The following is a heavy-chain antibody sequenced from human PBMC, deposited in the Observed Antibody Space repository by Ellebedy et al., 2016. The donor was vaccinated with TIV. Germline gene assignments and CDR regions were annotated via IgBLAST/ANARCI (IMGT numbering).Heavy chain of an antibody. CDR3: AREGITIFGVNYYYYYMDV. CDR1: GGSFSGYY. J-gene: IGHJ6*03. V-gene: IGHV4-34*01. CDR2: INHSGST. Sequence: SETLSLTXAVYGGSFSGYYWSWIRQPPGKGLEWIGEINHSGSTNYNPSLKSRVTISVDTSKNQFSLKLSSVTAADTAVYYCAREGITIFGVNYYYYYMDVWGKGTTVTVSS. D-gene: IGHD3-3*01.